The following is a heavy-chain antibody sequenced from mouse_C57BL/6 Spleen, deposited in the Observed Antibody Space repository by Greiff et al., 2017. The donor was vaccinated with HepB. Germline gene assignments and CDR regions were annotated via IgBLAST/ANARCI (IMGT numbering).Heavy chain of an antibody. D-gene: IGHD1-1*01. CDR3: ARLGPYGSSYGYFDV. V-gene: IGHV1-53*01. Sequence: VQLQQSGTELVKPGASVKLSCKASGYTFTSYWMHWVKQRPGQGLEWIGNINPSNGGTNYNEKFKSKATLTVDKSSSTAYMQLSSRTSEDSAVYYCARLGPYGSSYGYFDVWGTGTTVTVSS. J-gene: IGHJ1*03. CDR2: INPSNGGT. CDR1: GYTFTSYW.